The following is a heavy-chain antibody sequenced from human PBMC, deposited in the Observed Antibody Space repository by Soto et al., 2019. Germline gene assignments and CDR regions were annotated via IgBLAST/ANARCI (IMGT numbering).Heavy chain of an antibody. CDR2: ISSGGTI. CDR3: ARVFPTMTYYGEYYFDY. J-gene: IGHJ4*02. Sequence: GGSLRLSCAASGFTVSDNYMSWVRQAPGKGLEWVSVISSGGTIYYADSVKGRFTISRDNSRNTLYLQMNNLRAADTAMYFCARVFPTMTYYGEYYFDYWGLGTLVTVS. V-gene: IGHV3-53*01. CDR1: GFTVSDNY. D-gene: IGHD3-10*01.